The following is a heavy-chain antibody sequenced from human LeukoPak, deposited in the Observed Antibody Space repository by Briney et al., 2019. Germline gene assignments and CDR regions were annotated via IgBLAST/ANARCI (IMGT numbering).Heavy chain of an antibody. CDR1: GGPITTGIYY. Sequence: KPSETLSLTCAVSGGPITTGIYYWGWIRQPPGKGLEWIGNIYYSGITHYNPSFESRLTISVDTSKNQFSLKLSSVTAADTAVYYCVRHGSGYTSSWYCPLDYWGQGTLVTVSS. V-gene: IGHV4-39*01. D-gene: IGHD6-13*01. J-gene: IGHJ4*02. CDR2: IYYSGIT. CDR3: VRHGSGYTSSWYCPLDY.